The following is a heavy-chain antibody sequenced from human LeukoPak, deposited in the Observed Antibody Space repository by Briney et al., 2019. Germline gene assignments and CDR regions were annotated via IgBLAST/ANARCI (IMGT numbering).Heavy chain of an antibody. CDR2: IYTSGST. V-gene: IGHV4-4*07. CDR1: GGSISSYY. Sequence: SETLSLTCTVSGGSISSYYWSWIRQPAGKGLEWIGRIYTSGSTNYNPSLKSRVTMSVDTSKNQFSMKLSSVTAADTAVYYCARDKSVDFWSGYYTLFDNWGQGTLVTVSS. D-gene: IGHD3-3*01. CDR3: ARDKSVDFWSGYYTLFDN. J-gene: IGHJ4*02.